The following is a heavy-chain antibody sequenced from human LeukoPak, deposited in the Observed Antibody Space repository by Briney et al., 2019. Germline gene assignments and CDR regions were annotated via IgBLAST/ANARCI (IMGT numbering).Heavy chain of an antibody. CDR1: GFTFSSYW. Sequence: GGSLRLSCAASGFTFSSYWMHWVRQAPGKGLVWVSRINSDGSSTSYADSVKGRFTISRDNAKNTLYLQMNSLRAEDAAVYYCAKAPVTSCRGAFCYPFDSWGQGTLVTVSS. J-gene: IGHJ4*02. CDR2: INSDGSST. V-gene: IGHV3-74*01. D-gene: IGHD2-15*01. CDR3: AKAPVTSCRGAFCYPFDS.